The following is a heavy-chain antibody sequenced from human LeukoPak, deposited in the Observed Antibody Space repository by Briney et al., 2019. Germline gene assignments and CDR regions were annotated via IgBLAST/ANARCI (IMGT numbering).Heavy chain of an antibody. J-gene: IGHJ5*02. V-gene: IGHV4-61*02. CDR3: ARDRGITGTTPWFDP. CDR2: IYTSGST. Sequence: SETLSLTCTVSGGSISSGSYYWSWIRQPAGKGLEWIGRIYTSGSTNYNPSLKSRVTMSVDTSKNQFSLKLSSVTAADTAVYYCARDRGITGTTPWFDPWGQGTLVTVSS. CDR1: GGSISSGSYY. D-gene: IGHD1-7*01.